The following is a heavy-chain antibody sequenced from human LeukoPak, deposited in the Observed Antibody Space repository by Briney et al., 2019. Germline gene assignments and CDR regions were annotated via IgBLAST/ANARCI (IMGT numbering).Heavy chain of an antibody. Sequence: PGGSLRLSCAASGFTFDDYAMHWVRQAPGKGLEWVSGISWNSGSIGYADSVKGRFTISRDNAKNSLYLQMNSLRAEDTALYYCAKDIEVNYHDSSGYSSFDYWGQGTLVTVSS. CDR1: GFTFDDYA. J-gene: IGHJ4*02. D-gene: IGHD3-22*01. CDR3: AKDIEVNYHDSSGYSSFDY. CDR2: ISWNSGSI. V-gene: IGHV3-9*01.